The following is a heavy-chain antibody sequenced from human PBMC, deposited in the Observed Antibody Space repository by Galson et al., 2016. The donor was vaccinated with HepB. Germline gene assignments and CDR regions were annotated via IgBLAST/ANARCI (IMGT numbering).Heavy chain of an antibody. CDR3: ARHNGCDY. V-gene: IGHV1-18*01. CDR2: IIPHNGNA. CDR1: NYSFPHFG. J-gene: IGHJ4*02. D-gene: IGHD1-14*01. Sequence: SVTVSCKASNYSFPHFGITWVRQAPGQGLEWMGWIIPHNGNANYAQKFQGRVTMTADTSTSTAYMELSSLTSDDTAVYFCARHNGCDYWGQGTLVTVSS.